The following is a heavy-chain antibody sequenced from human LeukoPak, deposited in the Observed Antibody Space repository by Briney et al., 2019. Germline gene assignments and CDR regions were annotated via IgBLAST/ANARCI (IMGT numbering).Heavy chain of an antibody. CDR1: GFTFNNYG. CDR2: ISYDGSNK. D-gene: IGHD2-8*01. Sequence: GGSLRLSCAASGFTFNNYGMHWVRQAPGKGLEWVAVISYDGSNKYYADSVKGRFTISRDNSKNTLYLQMNSLRAEDTAVYYCARETNYCTNGVCYKYFQHWGQGTLVTVSS. V-gene: IGHV3-30*19. CDR3: ARETNYCTNGVCYKYFQH. J-gene: IGHJ1*01.